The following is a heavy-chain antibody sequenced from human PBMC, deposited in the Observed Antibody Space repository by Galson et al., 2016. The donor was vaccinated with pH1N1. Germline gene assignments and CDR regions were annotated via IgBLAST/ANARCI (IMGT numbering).Heavy chain of an antibody. CDR1: GFSLSTFGVR. J-gene: IGHJ6*02. Sequence: PALVKPTQTLKLTCTFSGFSLSTFGVRVSWIRQSPGKALEWLARIDWDDEKFYSPSLKTRLTISKDTSKDLVVLTMTNMDPVDTGTYYCARMGVASGGRYYYGRDVWGQGTTVTVSS. V-gene: IGHV2-70*04. CDR3: ARMGVASGGRYYYGRDV. D-gene: IGHD3-10*01. CDR2: IDWDDEK.